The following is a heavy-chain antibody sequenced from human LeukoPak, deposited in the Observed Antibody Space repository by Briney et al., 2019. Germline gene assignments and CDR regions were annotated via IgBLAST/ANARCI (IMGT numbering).Heavy chain of an antibody. CDR1: GGSISSSSYY. CDR3: ARGPTVKYFDY. CDR2: IYYSGSA. D-gene: IGHD4-17*01. V-gene: IGHV4-39*01. J-gene: IGHJ4*02. Sequence: SETLSLTCTVSGGSISSSSYYWGWIRQPPGKGLEWIGSIYYSGSAYYNPSLKSRVTISVDTSKNQFSLKLTSVTAADTAVYYCARGPTVKYFDYWGQGTLVTVSS.